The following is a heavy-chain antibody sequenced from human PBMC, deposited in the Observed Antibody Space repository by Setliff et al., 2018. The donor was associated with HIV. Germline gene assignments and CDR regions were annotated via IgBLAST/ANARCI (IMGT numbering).Heavy chain of an antibody. CDR3: AKSSPSIGYITDC. CDR2: INHSGST. Sequence: PSESLSLTCAVYGGSFSGYYWSWIRQPPGKGLEWIGEINHSGSTNYNPSLKSRVTISVGTSKNHLFLKLTSVTTADTAVYFCAKSSPSIGYITDCWGQGAPVTVSS. J-gene: IGHJ4*02. D-gene: IGHD5-12*01. V-gene: IGHV4-34*01. CDR1: GGSFSGYY.